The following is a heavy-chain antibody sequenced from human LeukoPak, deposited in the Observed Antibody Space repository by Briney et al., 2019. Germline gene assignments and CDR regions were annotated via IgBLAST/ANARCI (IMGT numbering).Heavy chain of an antibody. D-gene: IGHD5-18*01. CDR2: INPSGGST. V-gene: IGHV1-46*01. CDR1: GYTFSGYH. Sequence: GASVKVSCKASGYTFSGYHMHWVRQAPGQGLEWMGLINPSGGSTRYAQKFQGRVTMTRDMSTTTVYMELSSLRSEDPAVYYCARALPHRRLMDTTMEQHWFDPWGQGTLVTVSS. CDR3: ARALPHRRLMDTTMEQHWFDP. J-gene: IGHJ5*02.